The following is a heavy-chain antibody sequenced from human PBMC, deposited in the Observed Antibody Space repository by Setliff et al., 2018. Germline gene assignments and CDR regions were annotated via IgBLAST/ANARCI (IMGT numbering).Heavy chain of an antibody. Sequence: PGESLKISCQASGYNFANHWIAWVRLMPGKGLEYMGRIDPGDSYADYSPSFEGHVTISADKSRTTVYLQWTSLQASDTALYLCARLGRERSTFAWLDAWGQGTQVTVSS. J-gene: IGHJ5*02. V-gene: IGHV5-10-1*01. D-gene: IGHD1-1*01. CDR3: ARLGRERSTFAWLDA. CDR1: GYNFANHW. CDR2: IDPGDSYA.